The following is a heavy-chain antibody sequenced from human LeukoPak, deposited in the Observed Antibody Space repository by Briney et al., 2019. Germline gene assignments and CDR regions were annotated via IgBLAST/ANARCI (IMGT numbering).Heavy chain of an antibody. CDR1: GYTFTDYH. V-gene: IGHV1-2*02. D-gene: IGHD1-1*01. CDR3: ARVRAIAATGTGARYFQD. CDR2: NNPNSGGT. Sequence: ASVKVSCKASGYTFTDYHIYWMRQAPGQGLEWMGWNNPNSGGTNYAQKFQGRVTMTRATSTNTAYMELSRLRSDDTAVYFCARVRAIAATGTGARYFQDWGQGTLVTVSS. J-gene: IGHJ1*01.